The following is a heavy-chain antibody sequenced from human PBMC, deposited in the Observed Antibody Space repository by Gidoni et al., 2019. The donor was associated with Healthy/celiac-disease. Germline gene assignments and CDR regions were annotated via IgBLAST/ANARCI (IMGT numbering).Heavy chain of an antibody. CDR1: GFTFSSYA. V-gene: IGHV3-23*01. Sequence: EVQLLESGGGLVQPGGSLRLSCAASGFTFSSYAMSWVRQTPGKGLEWVSGISGSGGSTYYADSVKGRFTISRDNSKNTLYLQMNSLRAEDTALYYCAKGSYSSSSEVHYYYGMDVWGHGTTVTVSS. J-gene: IGHJ6*02. CDR3: AKGSYSSSSEVHYYYGMDV. CDR2: ISGSGGST. D-gene: IGHD6-6*01.